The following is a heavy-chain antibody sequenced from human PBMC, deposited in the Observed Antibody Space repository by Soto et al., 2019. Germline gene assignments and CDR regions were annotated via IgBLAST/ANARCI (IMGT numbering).Heavy chain of an antibody. CDR3: ARGITKRYIFQVYYYGMDG. CDR2: INHAGNT. Sequence: QVQLQQWGAGLLKPPETLSLTCAVYGGSFSGHHWSWIRQPPGKGLEWIGEINHAGNTNYNPTLKSRVTMSVDTSKDQFSLKLSSVTAAATAVYYCARGITKRYIFQVYYYGMDGWGQGTTVTISS. J-gene: IGHJ6*02. V-gene: IGHV4-34*01. D-gene: IGHD1-20*01. CDR1: GGSFSGHH.